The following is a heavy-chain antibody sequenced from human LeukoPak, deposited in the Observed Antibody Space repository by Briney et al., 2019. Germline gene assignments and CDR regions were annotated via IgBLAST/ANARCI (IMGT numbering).Heavy chain of an antibody. Sequence: GRSLRLSCAASGFTFSSYGMHWVRQAPGKGLEWVAFIRYDGSNKYYADSVKGRFTISRDNSKNTLYLQMNSLRAEDTAVYYSAKDGSLWFGEAPTDYWGQGTLVTVSS. V-gene: IGHV3-30*02. J-gene: IGHJ4*02. D-gene: IGHD3-10*01. CDR1: GFTFSSYG. CDR3: AKDGSLWFGEAPTDY. CDR2: IRYDGSNK.